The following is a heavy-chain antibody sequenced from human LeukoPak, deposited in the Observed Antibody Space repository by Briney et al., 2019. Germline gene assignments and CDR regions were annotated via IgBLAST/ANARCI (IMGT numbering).Heavy chain of an antibody. CDR2: ISSSSSYI. CDR3: AELGITMIGGV. V-gene: IGHV3-21*01. CDR1: GFTFSSYS. Sequence: PGGSLRLSCAASGFTFSSYSMNWVRQAPGKGLEWVSFISSSSSYIHYADSVKGRFTISRADAKNSLYLQMNSLRAEDTAVYYCAELGITMIGGVWGKGTTVTISS. D-gene: IGHD3-10*02. J-gene: IGHJ6*04.